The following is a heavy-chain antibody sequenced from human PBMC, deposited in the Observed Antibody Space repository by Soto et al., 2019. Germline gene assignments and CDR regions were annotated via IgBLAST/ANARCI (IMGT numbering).Heavy chain of an antibody. D-gene: IGHD6-19*01. CDR1: GFTFSLYA. J-gene: IGHJ4*02. CDR3: ARDGGSSGWHVGDY. V-gene: IGHV3-30-3*01. CDR2: ISHDGSNK. Sequence: QVQLVEAGGGVVQPGRSLRLSCAASGFTFSLYAMHWVRQAPGKGLEWVAVISHDGSNKYYADSVKGRFTISRDNSKNTLYLQMNRLRGEDTGVYYCARDGGSSGWHVGDYWGQGTLGTVSS.